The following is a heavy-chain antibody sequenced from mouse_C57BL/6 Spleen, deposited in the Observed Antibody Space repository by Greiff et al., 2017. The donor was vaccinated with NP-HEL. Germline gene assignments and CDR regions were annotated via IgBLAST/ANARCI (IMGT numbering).Heavy chain of an antibody. D-gene: IGHD3-2*02. V-gene: IGHV1-50*01. CDR3: ARSAAQAIYYLDY. CDR2: IDPSDSYT. Sequence: QVQLQQPGAELVKPGASVKLSCKASGYTFTSYWMQWVKQRPGQGLEWIGEIDPSDSYTNYNQKFKGKATLTVDTSSSTAYMQLSSLTSEDSAVYYCARSAAQAIYYLDYWGQGTTLTVSS. CDR1: GYTFTSYW. J-gene: IGHJ2*01.